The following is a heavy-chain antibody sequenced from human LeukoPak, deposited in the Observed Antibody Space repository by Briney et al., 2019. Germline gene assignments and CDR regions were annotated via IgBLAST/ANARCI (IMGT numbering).Heavy chain of an antibody. Sequence: GGSLRLSCAASGFTFSTSWMHWFRQAPGKRLVWVSRINTDGRTTGYADSVRGRFTISRDNAKNTLYLQMNGLRAEDTAVYYCAKDLTWNTADYWGQGALVTVSS. CDR3: AKDLTWNTADY. CDR1: GFTFSTSW. V-gene: IGHV3-74*01. J-gene: IGHJ4*02. CDR2: INTDGRTT. D-gene: IGHD1/OR15-1a*01.